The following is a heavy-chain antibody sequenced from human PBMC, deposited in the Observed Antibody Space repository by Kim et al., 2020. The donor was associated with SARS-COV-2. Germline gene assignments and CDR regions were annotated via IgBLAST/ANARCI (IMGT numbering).Heavy chain of an antibody. V-gene: IGHV3-23*01. D-gene: IGHD2-21*02. Sequence: GGSLRLSCAASGFTFSTYTMTWVRQAPGKGLEWVSGISGSGGSTYYADSVKGRFTISRDNSKNTLYLQMNSLRAEDTAVYYCAKVVPLEYCGGDCYSEFDYGGQGTLVTVSS. CDR3: AKVVPLEYCGGDCYSEFDY. J-gene: IGHJ4*02. CDR2: ISGSGGST. CDR1: GFTFSTYT.